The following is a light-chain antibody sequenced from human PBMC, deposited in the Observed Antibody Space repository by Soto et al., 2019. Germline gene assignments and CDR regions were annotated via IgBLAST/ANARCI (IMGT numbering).Light chain of an antibody. Sequence: QSVLTQPPSASGTPGQRVTISCSGSSSNIGSNYVYWYQQLPGTAPKLLIYRNNQRPSGVPDRCSGSKSGTSASLAISGLRSEDEADDYCAAWDDSLSGNWVFGGGTTLTVL. CDR1: SSNIGSNY. V-gene: IGLV1-47*01. CDR3: AAWDDSLSGNWV. CDR2: RNN. J-gene: IGLJ3*02.